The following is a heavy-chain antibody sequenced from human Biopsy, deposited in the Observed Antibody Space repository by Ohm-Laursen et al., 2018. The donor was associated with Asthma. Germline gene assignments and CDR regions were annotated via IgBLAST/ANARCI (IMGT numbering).Heavy chain of an antibody. V-gene: IGHV1-69*13. CDR2: INSVFGTT. J-gene: IGHJ4*02. CDR3: ARKAGSCISRTCYSLDF. Sequence: VNISCKSLGGTFNTYVIGWVQQAPGQGLGWMGGINSVFGTTTYPQKFHDRVTITADDSTSTVYMELSSLRSEDTAVYYCARKAGSCISRTCYSLDFWGQGTLVTVSS. D-gene: IGHD2-2*01. CDR1: GGTFNTYV.